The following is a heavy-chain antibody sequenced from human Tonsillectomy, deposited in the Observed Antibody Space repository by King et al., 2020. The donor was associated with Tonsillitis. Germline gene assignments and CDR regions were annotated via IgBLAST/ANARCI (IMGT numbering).Heavy chain of an antibody. CDR2: ISGSDGNT. D-gene: IGHD6-19*01. CDR1: GFTFSSYA. CDR3: AREWSSGLSALHY. V-gene: IGHV3-23*04. Sequence: EVQLVESGGGFIQPGGSLRLSCAASGFTFSSYAMTWVRQAPGKGLEWVSSISGSDGNTYYADPVKGRFTISRDNSKNTLYLQMNSLRAEDTAIYYCAREWSSGLSALHYWGQGTLVTVSS. J-gene: IGHJ4*02.